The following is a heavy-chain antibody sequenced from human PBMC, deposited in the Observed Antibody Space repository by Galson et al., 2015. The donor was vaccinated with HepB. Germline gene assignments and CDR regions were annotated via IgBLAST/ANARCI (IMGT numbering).Heavy chain of an antibody. CDR3: ARNGDHDGGSTGYRSFDL. D-gene: IGHD2-15*01. CDR2: IKQDGSEK. J-gene: IGHJ2*01. Sequence: SLRLSCAASGFTFTTYWMTWVRQAPGMGLEWVDNIKQDGSEKHYVDSVKGRFTMSRDNAKNSLDLEMKSLRPEDTAVYYCARNGDHDGGSTGYRSFDLWGRGTLVTVSS. V-gene: IGHV3-7*03. CDR1: GFTFTTYW.